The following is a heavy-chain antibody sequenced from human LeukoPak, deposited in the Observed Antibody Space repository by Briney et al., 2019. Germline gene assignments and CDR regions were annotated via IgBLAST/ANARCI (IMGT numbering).Heavy chain of an antibody. J-gene: IGHJ4*02. CDR3: AKDPSRPGIAVAVY. CDR2: ISGSGGST. CDR1: GFTFSSYA. V-gene: IGHV3-23*01. Sequence: GGSLRLSCAASGFTFSSYAMSWVRRAPGKGLEWVSAISGSGGSTYYADSVKGRFTISRDNSKNTLYLQMNSLRAEDTAVYYCAKDPSRPGIAVAVYWGQGTLVTVSS. D-gene: IGHD6-19*01.